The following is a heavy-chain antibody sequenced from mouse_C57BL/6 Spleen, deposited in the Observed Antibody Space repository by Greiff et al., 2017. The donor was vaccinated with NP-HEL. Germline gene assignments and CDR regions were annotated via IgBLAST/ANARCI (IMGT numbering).Heavy chain of an antibody. CDR1: GYTFTGYW. J-gene: IGHJ2*01. CDR3: ARRVKGFLDY. V-gene: IGHV1-9*01. Sequence: VQLHQSGAELMKPGASVKLSCKATGYTFTGYWIEWVKQRPGHGLEWIGEILPGRGSTKYNEKFKGKATFTADTSSNTAYMQLSSLTTEDSAIYYCARRVKGFLDYWGQGTTLTVSS. CDR2: ILPGRGST. D-gene: IGHD2-2*01.